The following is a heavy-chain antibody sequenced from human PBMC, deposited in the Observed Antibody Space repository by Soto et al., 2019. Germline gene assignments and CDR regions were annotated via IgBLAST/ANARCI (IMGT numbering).Heavy chain of an antibody. Sequence: EVQLLESGGGLVQPGGSLRLSCAASGFTFSSYAMSWVRQAPGKGLEWVSTISDSGGTTYYADSVKGRFTIARDHSKTALLLEMNSLSAGDTALYYCAKDLWGVGGVDYVGQGTLVTVSS. D-gene: IGHD3-16*01. CDR3: AKDLWGVGGVDY. CDR1: GFTFSSYA. J-gene: IGHJ4*02. CDR2: ISDSGGTT. V-gene: IGHV3-23*01.